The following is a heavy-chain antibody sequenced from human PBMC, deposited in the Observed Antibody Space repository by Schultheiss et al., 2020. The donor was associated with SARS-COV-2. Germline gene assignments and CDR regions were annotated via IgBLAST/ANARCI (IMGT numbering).Heavy chain of an antibody. CDR3: ARAHGSGYLDGLDY. D-gene: IGHD3-22*01. Sequence: SETLSLTCTVSGGSISSGGYYWSWIRQPPGKGLEWIGEINHSGSTNYNPSLKSRVTISVDTSKNQFSLKLSSVTAADTAVYYCARAHGSGYLDGLDYWGQGTLVTVSS. J-gene: IGHJ4*02. CDR2: INHSGST. CDR1: GGSISSGGYY. V-gene: IGHV4-39*07.